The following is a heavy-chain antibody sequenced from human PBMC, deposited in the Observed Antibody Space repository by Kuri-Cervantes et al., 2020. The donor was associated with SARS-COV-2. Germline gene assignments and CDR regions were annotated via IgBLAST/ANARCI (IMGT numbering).Heavy chain of an antibody. CDR1: GGSISSSSYY. CDR3: ARLPSYYYYGMDV. Sequence: GSLRLSCTVSGGSISSSSYYWGWIRQPPGKGLEWIGSIYHSGSTYYNPSLKSRVTISVDTSKNQFSLKLSSVTAADTAVYYCARLPSYYYYGMDVWGQGTTVTVSS. CDR2: IYHSGST. J-gene: IGHJ6*02. V-gene: IGHV4-39*01.